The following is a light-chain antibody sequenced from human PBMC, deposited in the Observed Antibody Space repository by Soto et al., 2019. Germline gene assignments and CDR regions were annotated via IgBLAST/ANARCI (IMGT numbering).Light chain of an antibody. V-gene: IGLV3-21*02. Sequence: SYELTQPPSVSVAPGQTARITCGGNNIGRITVHWYQQKPGQAPVVVVYNDSDRPSGIPERFSGSNSGNTATLTISGVEAGDEADYYCQVWDSSSDHRGVFGGGTKLTVL. CDR1: NIGRIT. CDR2: NDS. CDR3: QVWDSSSDHRGV. J-gene: IGLJ3*02.